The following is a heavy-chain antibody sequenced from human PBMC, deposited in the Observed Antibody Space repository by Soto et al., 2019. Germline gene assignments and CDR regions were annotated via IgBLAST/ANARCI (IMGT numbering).Heavy chain of an antibody. Sequence: QVQLVQSGADVKKPGASVKVSCKVSCFTLTTSYIHWVRQAPGQGLEWLGMINPGGGRKTYAQDFQSRLTMSADTPTTTVYMDVSGLTSDDTAVYYCARDREYYNLGAPYFDSWGQGNLVTVSS. CDR1: CFTLTTSY. D-gene: IGHD3-10*01. CDR2: INPGGGRK. CDR3: ARDREYYNLGAPYFDS. J-gene: IGHJ4*02. V-gene: IGHV1-46*01.